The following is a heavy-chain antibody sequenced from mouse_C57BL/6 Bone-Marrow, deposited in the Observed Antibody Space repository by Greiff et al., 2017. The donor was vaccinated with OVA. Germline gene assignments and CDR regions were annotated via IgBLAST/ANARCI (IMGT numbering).Heavy chain of an antibody. D-gene: IGHD1-1*01. CDR1: GFSFNTYA. J-gene: IGHJ4*01. CDR3: VSQFITTVGMDY. CDR2: IRSKSNNYAT. V-gene: IGHV10-1*01. Sequence: EVKLVESGGGLVQPKGSLKLSCAASGFSFNTYAMNWVRQAPGKGLEWVARIRSKSNNYATYYADSVKDRFTISRDDSESMLYLQMNNLKTEDTAMYYCVSQFITTVGMDYWGQGTSVTVSS.